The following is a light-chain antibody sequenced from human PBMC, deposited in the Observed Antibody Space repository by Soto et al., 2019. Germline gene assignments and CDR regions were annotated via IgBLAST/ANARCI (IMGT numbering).Light chain of an antibody. CDR3: HQPGT. Sequence: DIQLTQSPSFLSASVGDRVTITCRASQGISSYLAWYQQKPGKAPKLLIYAASTMQSGFPSRFSGSGSGTEFTLTISSLQPEYFANYYCHQPGTLGRGTKVEIK. CDR2: AAS. CDR1: QGISSY. J-gene: IGKJ4*01. V-gene: IGKV1-9*01.